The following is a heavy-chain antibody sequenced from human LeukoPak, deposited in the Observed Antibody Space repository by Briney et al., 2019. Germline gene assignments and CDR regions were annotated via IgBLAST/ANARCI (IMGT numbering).Heavy chain of an antibody. CDR3: ASFSGRYGDSSHAFDI. D-gene: IGHD4-17*01. J-gene: IGHJ3*02. V-gene: IGHV3-7*01. Sequence: PGGSLRLSCAVSGFTFSNYWMSWVRQAPGKGLEWVANIKQDGSNKFYVDSVRGRFTISRDNAKNSLYLQMNSLRAEDTAVYYCASFSGRYGDSSHAFDIWGQGTMVTVSS. CDR1: GFTFSNYW. CDR2: IKQDGSNK.